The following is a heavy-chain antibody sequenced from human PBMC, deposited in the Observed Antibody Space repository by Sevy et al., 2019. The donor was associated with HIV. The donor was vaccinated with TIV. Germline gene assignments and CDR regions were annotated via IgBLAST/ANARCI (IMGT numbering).Heavy chain of an antibody. D-gene: IGHD6-13*01. V-gene: IGHV1-18*01. CDR1: GYSFIDFG. CDR2: IGANNDNA. Sequence: ASVKVSCKASGYSFIDFGITWVRQAPGQGLEWMGWIGANNDNANFAQKFQGRVTMTTDTSTSTAYMELRSLNSDDTAVYYCARDLLAIAGYSSTWSGAYWGQGTLVTVSS. J-gene: IGHJ4*02. CDR3: ARDLLAIAGYSSTWSGAY.